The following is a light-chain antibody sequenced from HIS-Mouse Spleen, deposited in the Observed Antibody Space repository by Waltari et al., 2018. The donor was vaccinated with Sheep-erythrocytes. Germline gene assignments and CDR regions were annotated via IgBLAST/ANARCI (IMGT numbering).Light chain of an antibody. Sequence: QSALTQPRSVSGSPGQSVTISSTGTSSDVGGYNYVYWYQQHPGKAPKLMIYDVSKRPSGVPDRFSGSKSGNTASLTISGLQAEDEADYYCCSYAGSYNHVFATGTKVTVL. CDR3: CSYAGSYNHV. CDR1: SSDVGGYNY. V-gene: IGLV2-11*01. J-gene: IGLJ1*01. CDR2: DVS.